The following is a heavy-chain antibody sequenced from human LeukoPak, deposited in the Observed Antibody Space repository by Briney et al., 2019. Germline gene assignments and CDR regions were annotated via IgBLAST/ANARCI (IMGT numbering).Heavy chain of an antibody. J-gene: IGHJ2*01. Sequence: PGGSLRLSCAASGFTFDDYAMHWVRQAPGKGLEWVSGISWRSGSIVYADSVKGRFTISRDNAKNSLYLQMNSLRAEDTALYYCAKGPLWPDWYFDLWGRGTLVTVSS. CDR1: GFTFDDYA. V-gene: IGHV3-9*01. D-gene: IGHD3-10*01. CDR3: AKGPLWPDWYFDL. CDR2: ISWRSGSI.